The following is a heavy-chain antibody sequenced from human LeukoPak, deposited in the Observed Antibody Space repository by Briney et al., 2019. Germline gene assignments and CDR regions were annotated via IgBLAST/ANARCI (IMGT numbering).Heavy chain of an antibody. CDR3: ARGLNYYDSSGYGSAVDY. D-gene: IGHD3-22*01. V-gene: IGHV3-11*04. Sequence: GASLRLSCAASGFTFSDYYMSWIRQAPGKGLEWVSYISSSGSTIYYADSVKGRFTISRDNAKNSLYLQMNSLRAEDTAVYYCARGLNYYDSSGYGSAVDYWGQGTLVTVSS. J-gene: IGHJ4*02. CDR1: GFTFSDYY. CDR2: ISSSGSTI.